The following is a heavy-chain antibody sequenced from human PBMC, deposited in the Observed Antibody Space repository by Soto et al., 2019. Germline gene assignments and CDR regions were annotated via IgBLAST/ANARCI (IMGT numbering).Heavy chain of an antibody. V-gene: IGHV3-23*01. CDR3: AKDWGMTTVTTNLVYFDI. D-gene: IGHD4-17*01. CDR1: GFTFSSYA. J-gene: IGHJ3*02. Sequence: HPGGSLRLSCAASGFTFSSYAMSWVRQAPGKGLEWVSAISGSGGSTYYADSVKGRFTISRDNSKNTLYLQMNSLRAEDTAVYYCAKDWGMTTVTTNLVYFDIWGQGTMVTVSS. CDR2: ISGSGGST.